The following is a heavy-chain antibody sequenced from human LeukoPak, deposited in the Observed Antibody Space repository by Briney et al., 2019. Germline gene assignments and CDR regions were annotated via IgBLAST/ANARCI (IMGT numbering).Heavy chain of an antibody. CDR2: IYHSGST. Sequence: SETLSLTCAVSGYSISSGYYWGWIRQPPGKGVEWIGSIYHSGSTYYNPSLKSRVTISVDTSKNQFSLKLSSVTAADTAVYYCARRIDILTGPVFDYWGQGTLVTVSS. J-gene: IGHJ4*02. V-gene: IGHV4-38-2*01. CDR1: GYSISSGYY. CDR3: ARRIDILTGPVFDY. D-gene: IGHD3-9*01.